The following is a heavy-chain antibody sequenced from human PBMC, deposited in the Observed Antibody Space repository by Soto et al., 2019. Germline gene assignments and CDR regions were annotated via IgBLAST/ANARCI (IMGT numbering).Heavy chain of an antibody. Sequence: QLQLQESGPGLVKPSETLSLTCTVSGGSISSSSYYWGWIRQPPGKGLEWIGSIYYSGSTYYNPSLTRRXXIXVXXSKNQVSLKLGSVTAADTAGYYCARSMTTVVTLDYWGQGTLVTVSS. V-gene: IGHV4-39*01. CDR3: ARSMTTVVTLDY. D-gene: IGHD4-17*01. J-gene: IGHJ4*02. CDR1: GGSISSSSYY. CDR2: IYYSGST.